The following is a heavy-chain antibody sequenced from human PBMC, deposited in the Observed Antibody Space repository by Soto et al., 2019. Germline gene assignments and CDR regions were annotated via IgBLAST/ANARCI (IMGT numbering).Heavy chain of an antibody. CDR3: ARVRGVQDYHYVDAFDY. Sequence: ASVKVSCKASGYTSSGYTSFNYGITWVRQAPGQGLEWMGWISGYNGNTNYAQKFQGRVTITTDTSTGTVYMDLRRLRSDDTAVYYCARVRGVQDYHYVDAFDYWGQGTPVTVSS. V-gene: IGHV1-18*01. CDR1: GYTSFNYG. D-gene: IGHD4-17*01. CDR2: ISGYNGNT. J-gene: IGHJ4*02.